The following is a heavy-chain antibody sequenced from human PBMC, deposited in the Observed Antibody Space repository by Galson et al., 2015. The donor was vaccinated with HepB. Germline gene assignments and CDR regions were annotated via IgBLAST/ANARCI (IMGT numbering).Heavy chain of an antibody. CDR1: GYSFTSYW. CDR3: ARRPVGVYWLYYFDY. V-gene: IGHV5-51*01. Sequence: QSGAEVKKPGESLKISCKGSGYSFTSYWIGWVRQMPGKGLEWMGIIYPGDSDTRYSPSFQGQVTISADKSISTAYLQWSSLKASDTAMYYCARRPVGVYWLYYFDYWGQGTLVTVSS. D-gene: IGHD3-9*01. CDR2: IYPGDSDT. J-gene: IGHJ4*02.